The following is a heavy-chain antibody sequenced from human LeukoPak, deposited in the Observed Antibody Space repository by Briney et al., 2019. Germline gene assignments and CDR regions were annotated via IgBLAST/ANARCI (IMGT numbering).Heavy chain of an antibody. Sequence: PSETLSLTCTVSGGSISSSSYCWGWIRQPPGKGLEWNGSIYYSGSTYYNPSLKSRVTLSLDTSKNQFSLKLSSVTAADTAVFYCASLQHDFWSGLNNYWGQGTLVTVSS. CDR1: GGSISSSSYC. V-gene: IGHV4-39*01. D-gene: IGHD3-3*01. CDR3: ASLQHDFWSGLNNY. J-gene: IGHJ4*02. CDR2: IYYSGST.